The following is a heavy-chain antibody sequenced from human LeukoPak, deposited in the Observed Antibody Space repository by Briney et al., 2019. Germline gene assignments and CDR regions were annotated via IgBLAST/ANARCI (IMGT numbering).Heavy chain of an antibody. V-gene: IGHV4-59*01. CDR1: GGSISSYY. CDR3: ARGGGGNADWFDP. D-gene: IGHD4-23*01. Sequence: SETLSLTCTVAGGSISSYYWSWIRQPPGKGLGWIGYIYYSGSTNYNPSLKSRVTISVDTSKNQFSLKLSSVTAADTAVYYCARGGGGNADWFDPWGQGTLVTVSS. CDR2: IYYSGST. J-gene: IGHJ5*02.